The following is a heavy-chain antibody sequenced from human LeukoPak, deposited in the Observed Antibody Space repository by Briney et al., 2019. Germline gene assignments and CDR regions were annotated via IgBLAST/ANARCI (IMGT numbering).Heavy chain of an antibody. CDR1: GFTFSSYW. D-gene: IGHD3-22*01. J-gene: IGHJ3*02. V-gene: IGHV4-34*01. Sequence: GSLRLSCAASGFTFSSYWMSWVRQAPGKGLEWIGEINHSGSTNYNPSLKSRVTISLDTSKNVFSLRLSSVTAADTAMYYCARYSRGYDDAFDIWGQGTMVTVSS. CDR2: INHSGST. CDR3: ARYSRGYDDAFDI.